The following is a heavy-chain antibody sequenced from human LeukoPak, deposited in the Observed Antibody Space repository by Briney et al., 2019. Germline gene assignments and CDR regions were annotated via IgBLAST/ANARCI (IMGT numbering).Heavy chain of an antibody. J-gene: IGHJ5*02. D-gene: IGHD6-13*01. V-gene: IGHV3-7*01. CDR3: ARSSSSRVDWFDP. CDR1: GFTFSSYW. CDR2: IKQDGSEK. Sequence: GGSLRLSCAASGFTFSSYWMSWVRQAPGKGLEWVANIKQDGSEKYYVDSVKGRFTISRDNAKNSLYLQMNSLRAEDTAVYYCARSSSSRVDWFDPWGQGTLVTVSS.